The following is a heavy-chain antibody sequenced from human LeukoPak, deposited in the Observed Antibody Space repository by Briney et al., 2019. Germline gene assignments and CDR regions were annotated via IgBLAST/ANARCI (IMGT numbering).Heavy chain of an antibody. J-gene: IGHJ5*02. V-gene: IGHV3-15*01. D-gene: IGHD3-22*01. CDR2: IKSKTDGGTT. CDR3: ARWYYYETSGLYYGSFDN. Sequence: GGSLRLSCATSGFTFNNAWMSWVRQAPGKGLEWVGRIKSKTDGGTTDYAAPVKGRFTISRDNSRNTLYLQMNSLRAEDTAVYYCARWYYYETSGLYYGSFDNWGQGTLVTVSS. CDR1: GFTFNNAW.